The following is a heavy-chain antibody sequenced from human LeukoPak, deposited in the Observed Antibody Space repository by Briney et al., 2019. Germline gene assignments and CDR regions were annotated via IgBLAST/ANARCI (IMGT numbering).Heavy chain of an antibody. CDR3: ARDRPEYSGSSYYFDY. CDR2: IYYSGST. Sequence: PSETLSLTCTVSGGSISSYYWSWIRQPPGKGLEWIGYIYYSGSTNYNPSLKSRVTISVDTSKNQFSLKLSSVTAADTAVYYCARDRPEYSGSSYYFDYWGQGTLVTVSS. J-gene: IGHJ4*02. V-gene: IGHV4-59*01. D-gene: IGHD1-26*01. CDR1: GGSISSYY.